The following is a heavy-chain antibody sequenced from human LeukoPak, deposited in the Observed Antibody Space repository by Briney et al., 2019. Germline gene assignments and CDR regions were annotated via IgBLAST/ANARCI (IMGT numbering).Heavy chain of an antibody. D-gene: IGHD6-19*01. Sequence: GGSLRLSCSASGFTLSSYAMHWVRQAPGKGLEYVSAISSNGGSTYYADSVKGRFTISRDNSKNTLYLQMSSLRAEDTAVYYCAKGPGIAVAGTGYYFDYWGQGTLVTVSS. CDR1: GFTLSSYA. CDR3: AKGPGIAVAGTGYYFDY. CDR2: ISSNGGST. J-gene: IGHJ4*02. V-gene: IGHV3-64D*06.